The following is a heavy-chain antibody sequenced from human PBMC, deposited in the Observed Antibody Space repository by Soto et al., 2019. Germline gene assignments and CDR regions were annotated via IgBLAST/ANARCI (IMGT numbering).Heavy chain of an antibody. CDR2: FSGSGGST. J-gene: IGHJ3*02. V-gene: IGHV3-23*01. CDR3: AKDRTYYSAFDI. CDR1: GFTFSRYA. D-gene: IGHD3-16*01. Sequence: EVQLLESGGGLVQPGGSLSLSCAASGFTFSRYAMSWVRQAPGKGLEGVSAFSGSGGSTYYEDSVKGRFTISRDNCKNSVYLHMNSLGAEDTDVYYCAKDRTYYSAFDIWVQGTMVTVS.